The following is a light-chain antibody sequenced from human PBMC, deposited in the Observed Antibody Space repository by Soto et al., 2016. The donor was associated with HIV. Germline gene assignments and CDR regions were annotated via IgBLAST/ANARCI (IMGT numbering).Light chain of an antibody. J-gene: IGKJ5*01. V-gene: IGKV1-12*01. CDR2: ATS. CDR3: QNAETFPIT. CDR1: QAISSW. Sequence: DIQMTQSPSSVSASVGDRVTITCRASQAISSWLAWYQQKPGKAPKLLIYATSTLQSGVPSRFSGSKSGTDFTLTISNLQPEDFATYYCQNAETFPITFGQGTRLEIK.